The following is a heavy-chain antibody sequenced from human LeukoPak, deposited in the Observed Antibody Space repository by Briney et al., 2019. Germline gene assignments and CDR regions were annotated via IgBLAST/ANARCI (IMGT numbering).Heavy chain of an antibody. CDR2: ISGNGGSR. Sequence: TGGFLRLSCAVSGFTFSTYTMHWVRQAPGKGLEYVSSISGNGGSREYANSVKGRFTISRDNSRNTLYLQMGSLRAEDMAVYYCARDAGYVRFDFWGQGTLATVSS. V-gene: IGHV3-64*01. J-gene: IGHJ4*02. CDR3: ARDAGYVRFDF. CDR1: GFTFSTYT. D-gene: IGHD5-18*01.